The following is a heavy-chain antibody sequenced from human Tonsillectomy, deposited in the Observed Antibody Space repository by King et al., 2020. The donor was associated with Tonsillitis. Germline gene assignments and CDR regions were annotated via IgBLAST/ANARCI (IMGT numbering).Heavy chain of an antibody. CDR3: AAFLWGGDYGGDY. V-gene: IGHV3-33*01. CDR1: GFTFSSYD. CDR2: IWYDGSNK. D-gene: IGHD4-17*01. J-gene: IGHJ4*02. Sequence: VQLVESGGGVVQPGRSLRLSCAASGFTFSSYDMHWVRQAPGKGLEWVAVIWYDGSNKYYADSVKGRFTISRDNSKNTLYLQMNSLRAEDTAVYYGAAFLWGGDYGGDYWGQGTLVTVSS.